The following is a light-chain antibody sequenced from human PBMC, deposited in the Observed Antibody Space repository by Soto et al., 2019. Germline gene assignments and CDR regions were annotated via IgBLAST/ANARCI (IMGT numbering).Light chain of an antibody. CDR1: QTISSW. J-gene: IGKJ1*01. Sequence: DIQMTQSPSTLSGSVGDSVTITCRASQTISSWLAWYQQKPGKAPKLLIYKASTLKSGVPSRFSGSGSGTEFTLTISSLHPDDFATYYCQHYNSYSEAFGPGTKVELK. V-gene: IGKV1-5*03. CDR3: QHYNSYSEA. CDR2: KAS.